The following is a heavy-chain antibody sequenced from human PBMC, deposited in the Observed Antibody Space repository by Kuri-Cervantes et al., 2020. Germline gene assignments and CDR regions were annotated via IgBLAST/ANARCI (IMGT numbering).Heavy chain of an antibody. D-gene: IGHD6-13*01. V-gene: IGHV3-48*04. CDR1: GFTFSSYS. CDR2: ISSSSSTI. Sequence: GESLKISCAASGFTFSSYSMNWVRQAPGKGLEWVSYISSSSSTIYYADSVKGRFTISRDNAKNSLYLQMNSLRAEDTALYYCAKDMKEGSTLYYYGMDVWGQGTTVTVSS. J-gene: IGHJ6*02. CDR3: AKDMKEGSTLYYYGMDV.